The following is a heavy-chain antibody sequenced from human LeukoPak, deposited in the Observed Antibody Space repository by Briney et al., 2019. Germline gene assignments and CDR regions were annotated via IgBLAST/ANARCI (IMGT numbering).Heavy chain of an antibody. CDR3: ARERTVTTSSHGMDV. J-gene: IGHJ6*02. V-gene: IGHV1-46*01. Sequence: ASVKVSCKASGYTFTSYDINWVRQATGQGLEWMGIINPSGGSTSYAQKFQGRVTMTRDTSTSTVYMELSSLRSEDTAVYYCARERTVTTSSHGMDVWGQGTTVTVSS. CDR2: INPSGGST. CDR1: GYTFTSYD. D-gene: IGHD4-11*01.